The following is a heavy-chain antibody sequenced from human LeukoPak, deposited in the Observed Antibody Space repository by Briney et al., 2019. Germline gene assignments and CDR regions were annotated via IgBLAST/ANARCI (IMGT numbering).Heavy chain of an antibody. D-gene: IGHD3-16*02. V-gene: IGHV3-23*01. CDR1: GFTFTSYA. CDR2: ISASGANT. CDR3: ASYTCCGSRYFDY. J-gene: IGHJ4*02. Sequence: GGSLRLSCAASGFTFTSYAMTWVRQAPGKEPEWLSTISASGANTYYADSVKGRFTISRDNSKNTLYLQMNSLRAEDTAIYYCASYTCCGSRYFDYWGQGTLVTVPS.